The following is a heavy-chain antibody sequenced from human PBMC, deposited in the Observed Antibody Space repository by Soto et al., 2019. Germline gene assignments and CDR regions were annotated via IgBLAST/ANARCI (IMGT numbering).Heavy chain of an antibody. V-gene: IGHV1-69*12. CDR2: IIPIFGTA. D-gene: IGHD3-22*01. Sequence: QVQRVQSGAEVKKPGSSVKVSCKASGGTFSSYAISWVRQAPGQGLEWMGGIIPIFGTADYAQKFQGRVTITADESTSTAYMELSSLKYEDTVVYYCAGHSSGVPGYYYGMDVWGQGTTVTVSS. CDR1: GGTFSSYA. J-gene: IGHJ6*02. CDR3: AGHSSGVPGYYYGMDV.